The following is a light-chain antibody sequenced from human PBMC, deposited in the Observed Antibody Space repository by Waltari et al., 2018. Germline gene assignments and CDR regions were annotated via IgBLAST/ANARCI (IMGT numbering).Light chain of an antibody. J-gene: IGLJ2*01. CDR1: SSAIGVSEY. CDR2: DVT. V-gene: IGLV2-23*02. CDR3: SSYAGNKYVL. Sequence: QSALTQPASVSGSPGQSITISCTGTSSAIGVSEYVSWYQQHPGKAPKVMIFDVTKRPSGVSNRFSGSKSGNTASLTISGLRTEDESYYYCSSYAGNKYVLFGGGTKLTVL.